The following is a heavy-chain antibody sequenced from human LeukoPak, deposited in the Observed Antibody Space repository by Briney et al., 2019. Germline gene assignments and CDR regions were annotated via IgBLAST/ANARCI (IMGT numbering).Heavy chain of an antibody. Sequence: KSSKTLSLTCTVSGGSISSYYWSWIRQPPGKGLEWIGYIYYSGSTNYNPSLKSRVTISVDTSKNQFSLKLSSVTAADTAVYYCARVGGGDGYNLGAFDIWGQGTMVTVSS. CDR2: IYYSGST. J-gene: IGHJ3*02. CDR1: GGSISSYY. D-gene: IGHD5-24*01. CDR3: ARVGGGDGYNLGAFDI. V-gene: IGHV4-59*01.